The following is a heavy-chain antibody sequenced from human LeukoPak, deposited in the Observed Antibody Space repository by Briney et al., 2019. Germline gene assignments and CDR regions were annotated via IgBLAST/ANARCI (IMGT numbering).Heavy chain of an antibody. CDR2: ISACNGNT. D-gene: IGHD4-17*01. V-gene: IGHV1-18*01. CDR3: ARDPATVPADDAFDI. J-gene: IGHJ3*02. Sequence: ASVKVSCKASGYTFTSYGISWVRQAPGQGLEWMGWISACNGNTNYAQKLQGRVTMTTDTSTSTAYMELRSLRSDDTAVYYCARDPATVPADDAFDIWGQGTMVTVSS. CDR1: GYTFTSYG.